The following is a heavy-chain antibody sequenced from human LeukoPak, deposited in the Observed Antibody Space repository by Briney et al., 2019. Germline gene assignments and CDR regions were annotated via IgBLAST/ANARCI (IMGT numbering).Heavy chain of an antibody. CDR3: ARDLAAVAGTSYYYMDV. J-gene: IGHJ6*03. V-gene: IGHV3-21*01. D-gene: IGHD6-19*01. CDR1: GFTFSSYS. CDR2: ISSSSSYI. Sequence: GGSLRLSCAASGFTFSSYSTNWVRQAPGKGLEWVSSISSSSSYIYYADSVKGRFTISRDNAKNSLYLQMNSLRAEDTAVYYCARDLAAVAGTSYYYMDVWGKGTTVTVSS.